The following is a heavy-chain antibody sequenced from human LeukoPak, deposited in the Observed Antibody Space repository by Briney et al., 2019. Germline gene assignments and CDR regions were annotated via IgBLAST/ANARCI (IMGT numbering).Heavy chain of an antibody. CDR1: GFTLSSYG. Sequence: PGGSLRLSCAASGFTLSSYGMHWVRQAPGKGLEWVAVISYDGSNKYYADSVKGRFTISRDNSKNTLYLQMNSLRAEDTAVYYCAKAPDIVVVPASLGWFDPWGQGTLVTVSS. CDR3: AKAPDIVVVPASLGWFDP. J-gene: IGHJ5*02. D-gene: IGHD2-2*01. CDR2: ISYDGSNK. V-gene: IGHV3-30*18.